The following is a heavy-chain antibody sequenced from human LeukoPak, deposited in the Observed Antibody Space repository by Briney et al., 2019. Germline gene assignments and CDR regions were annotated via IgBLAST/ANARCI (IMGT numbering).Heavy chain of an antibody. CDR1: GFTFSSYW. CDR2: INSDGSST. D-gene: IGHD3-10*01. CDR3: AKDRLWFGELLVFYFDY. Sequence: GGSLRLSCAASGFTFSSYWMHWVRQAPGKGLVWVSRINSDGSSTGYADSVKGRFTISRDSAKNTLYLQMNSLRAEDTAVYYCAKDRLWFGELLVFYFDYWGQGTLVTVSS. J-gene: IGHJ4*02. V-gene: IGHV3-74*01.